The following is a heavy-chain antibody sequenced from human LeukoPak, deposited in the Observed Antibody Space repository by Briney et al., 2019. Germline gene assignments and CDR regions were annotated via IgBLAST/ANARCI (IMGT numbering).Heavy chain of an antibody. CDR3: ARGVAAAANWFDP. D-gene: IGHD6-13*01. CDR1: GGSFSGYY. J-gene: IGHJ5*02. Sequence: PSETLPLTCAVYGGSFSGYYWSWIRQPPGKGLEWIGEINHSGSTNYNPSLKSRVTISVDTSKNQFSLKLSSVTAADTAVYYCARGVAAAANWFDPWGQGTLVTVSS. CDR2: INHSGST. V-gene: IGHV4-34*01.